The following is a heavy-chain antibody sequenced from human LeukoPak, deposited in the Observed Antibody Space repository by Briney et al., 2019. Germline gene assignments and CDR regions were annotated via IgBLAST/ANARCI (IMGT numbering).Heavy chain of an antibody. J-gene: IGHJ4*02. CDR1: GFTFDDYA. D-gene: IGHD3-10*01. V-gene: IGHV3-9*01. CDR3: TREMIRGVPNDY. Sequence: GGSLRLSCAASGFTFDDYAMHWVRQAPGKGLEWVSGISWNSGSIGYADSVKGRFTISRDNAKNSLYLQMNSLRAEDTAVYYCTREMIRGVPNDYWGQGTLVTVSS. CDR2: ISWNSGSI.